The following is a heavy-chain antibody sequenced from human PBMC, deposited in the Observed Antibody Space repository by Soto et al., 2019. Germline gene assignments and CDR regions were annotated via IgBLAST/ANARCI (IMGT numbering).Heavy chain of an antibody. CDR1: GGSISSGGYY. CDR3: ARDPVSSSGYHYYFDS. CDR2: IYYSGST. D-gene: IGHD3-22*01. V-gene: IGHV4-31*03. J-gene: IGHJ4*02. Sequence: QVQLQESRPGLVKPSQTLSLTCTVSGGSISSGGYYWSWIRQHPGKVLEWIGYIYYSGSTYYKPSLKGRVTISVDTSKNQFSLKLSSVTAADTAVYYCARDPVSSSGYHYYFDSWGQGTLVTVSS.